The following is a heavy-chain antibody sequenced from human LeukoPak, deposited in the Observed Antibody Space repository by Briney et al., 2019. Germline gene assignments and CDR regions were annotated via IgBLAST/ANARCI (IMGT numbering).Heavy chain of an antibody. V-gene: IGHV3-21*01. Sequence: PGGSLRLSCAASGFTFSSYSMNWVRQAPGKGLEWVSSISSSSSYIYYADSVKGRFTISRDNAKNSLYLQMNSLGAEDTAVCYCARLRQYSYGTGGFDYWGQGTLVTVSS. CDR1: GFTFSSYS. J-gene: IGHJ4*02. CDR2: ISSSSSYI. CDR3: ARLRQYSYGTGGFDY. D-gene: IGHD5-18*01.